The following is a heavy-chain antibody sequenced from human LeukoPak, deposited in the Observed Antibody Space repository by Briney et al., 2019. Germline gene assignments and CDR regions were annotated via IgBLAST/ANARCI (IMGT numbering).Heavy chain of an antibody. V-gene: IGHV4-39*07. Sequence: SETLSLTCSVSGDSISLSFYYWGWIRQPPGKALEWIGSVYYSGTTSYNPSLKSRVTISVDTSKNQFSLKLSSVTAADTAVYYCARGHPRGYFDWLSPRTWFDPWGQGTLVTVSS. CDR1: GDSISLSFYY. CDR2: VYYSGTT. CDR3: ARGHPRGYFDWLSPRTWFDP. J-gene: IGHJ5*02. D-gene: IGHD3-9*01.